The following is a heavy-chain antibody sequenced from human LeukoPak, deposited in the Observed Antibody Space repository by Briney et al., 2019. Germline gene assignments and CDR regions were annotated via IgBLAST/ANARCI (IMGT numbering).Heavy chain of an antibody. CDR1: GGTFSSYA. V-gene: IGHV1-69*04. J-gene: IGHJ6*02. Sequence: SVKVSCKASGGTFSSYAISWVRQAPGQGLEWMGRIIPIHGIANYAQKFQGRVTITADKSTSTAYMELSSLRSEDTAVYYCARDQLQAYYYYGMDVWGQGTTVTVSS. CDR2: IIPIHGIA. D-gene: IGHD4-11*01. CDR3: ARDQLQAYYYYGMDV.